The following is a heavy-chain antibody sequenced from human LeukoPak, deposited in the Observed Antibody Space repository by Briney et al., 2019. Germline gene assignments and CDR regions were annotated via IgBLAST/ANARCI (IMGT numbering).Heavy chain of an antibody. D-gene: IGHD2-21*02. CDR2: ISYDGSNK. V-gene: IGHV3-30*04. J-gene: IGHJ3*02. Sequence: TGGSLRLSCAASGFTFSSYAMHWVRQAPGKGLEWVAVISYDGSNKYYADSVKGRFTISRDNSKNTLYLQMNSLRAEDTAVYYCAKDLFRFSLTVVVTATDSQGYAFDIWGQGQWSPSPQ. CDR1: GFTFSSYA. CDR3: AKDLFRFSLTVVVTATDSQGYAFDI.